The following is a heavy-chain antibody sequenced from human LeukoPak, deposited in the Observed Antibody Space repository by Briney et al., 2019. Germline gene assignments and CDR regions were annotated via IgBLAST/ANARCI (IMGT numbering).Heavy chain of an antibody. CDR3: ARDDYYFDY. Sequence: GGSLRLSCAASGFTFSSYAMSWVRQAPGKGLEWVSGISGSGDSTYYADSVKARFTISRDNSKNTLYLQMNSLSAEDTAVYYCARDDYYFDYWGQGTLVTVSP. CDR2: ISGSGDST. D-gene: IGHD2-21*02. J-gene: IGHJ4*02. V-gene: IGHV3-23*01. CDR1: GFTFSSYA.